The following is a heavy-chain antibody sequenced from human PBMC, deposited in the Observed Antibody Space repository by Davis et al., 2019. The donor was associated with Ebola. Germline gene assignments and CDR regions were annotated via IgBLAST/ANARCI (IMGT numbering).Heavy chain of an antibody. Sequence: PSETLSLTCTVSGGSISSGDYSWSWIRQPPGKGLEWIGYIYYSGSTNYNPSLKSRVTISVDTSKNQFSLKLSSVTAADTAVYYCATYCIGGSCYFSHAFDIWGQGAMVTVSS. CDR3: ATYCIGGSCYFSHAFDI. CDR2: IYYSGST. CDR1: GGSISSGDYS. V-gene: IGHV4-61*08. J-gene: IGHJ3*02. D-gene: IGHD2-15*01.